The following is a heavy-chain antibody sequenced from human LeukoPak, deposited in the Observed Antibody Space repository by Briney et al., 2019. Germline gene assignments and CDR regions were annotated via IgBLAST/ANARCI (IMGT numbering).Heavy chain of an antibody. CDR3: ARPIGSGSYLSYEFDY. Sequence: GESLKSSCKGSGYSFTSYWIGSVRQMPGKGLEWMRIIYLGDSDTRYSPSFQGQVTISADKSISTAYLQWSSLKASDTAMYYCARPIGSGSYLSYEFDYWGQGTLVTVSS. CDR1: GYSFTSYW. J-gene: IGHJ4*02. D-gene: IGHD3-10*01. V-gene: IGHV5-51*01. CDR2: IYLGDSDT.